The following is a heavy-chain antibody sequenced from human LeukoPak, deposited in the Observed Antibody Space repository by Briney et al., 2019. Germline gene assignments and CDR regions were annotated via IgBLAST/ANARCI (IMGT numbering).Heavy chain of an antibody. CDR3: AREGLLGRIAAAVDY. J-gene: IGHJ4*02. CDR2: IYYSGST. D-gene: IGHD6-13*01. Sequence: PSETLSLTCTVSGGSISSSSYYWGWIRQPPGKGLEWIGSIYYSGSTYYNPSLKSRVTISVDTSKNQFSLKLSSVTAADTAVYYCAREGLLGRIAAAVDYWGQGTLVTVSS. CDR1: GGSISSSSYY. V-gene: IGHV4-39*07.